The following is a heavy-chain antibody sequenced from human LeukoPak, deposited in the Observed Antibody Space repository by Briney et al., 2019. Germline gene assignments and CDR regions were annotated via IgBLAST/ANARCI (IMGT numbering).Heavy chain of an antibody. CDR2: ISGSGGNT. CDR3: AKSKQLAPWDY. Sequence: GGSLRLSCAASGFTFSSYAMSWVRQAPGKGLEWVSTISGSGGNTYYADSVKGRFTISRDNSRNTLYLQMNSLRAEDTAVYYCAKSKQLAPWDYWGQGTLVTVSS. V-gene: IGHV3-23*01. CDR1: GFTFSSYA. J-gene: IGHJ4*02. D-gene: IGHD1-1*01.